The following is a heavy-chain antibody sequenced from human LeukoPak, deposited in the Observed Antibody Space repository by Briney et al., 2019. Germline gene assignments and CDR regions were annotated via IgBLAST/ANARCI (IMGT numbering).Heavy chain of an antibody. CDR3: AREVGIQNWFDP. D-gene: IGHD1-14*01. V-gene: IGHV1-18*04. Sequence: ASVKVSCKASGYTFTAYYINWMRQAPGQGLEWMGWISAYNGNTNYAQKLQGRVTMTTDTSTSTAYMELRSLRSDDTAVYYCAREVGIQNWFDPWGQGTLVTVSS. CDR1: GYTFTAYY. J-gene: IGHJ5*02. CDR2: ISAYNGNT.